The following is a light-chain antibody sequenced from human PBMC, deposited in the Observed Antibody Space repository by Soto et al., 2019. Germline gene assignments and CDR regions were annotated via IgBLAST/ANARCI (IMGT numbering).Light chain of an antibody. CDR2: AAS. V-gene: IGKV1-12*01. J-gene: IGKJ5*01. Sequence: DIQMTQSPSSVSASVGDRVTITCRASQDISTWLAWYQQKPGKAPKLLIYAASSLFSGVPSRFSGSGSGTDFTLTISSLQPEDFATCYCQQADSLSLVTFGQGTRLDLK. CDR3: QQADSLSLVT. CDR1: QDISTW.